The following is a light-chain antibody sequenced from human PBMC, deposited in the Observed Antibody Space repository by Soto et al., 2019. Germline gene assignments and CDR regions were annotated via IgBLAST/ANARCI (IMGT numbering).Light chain of an antibody. CDR1: QSISVN. J-gene: IGKJ2*03. V-gene: IGKV1-5*01. Sequence: DILLTQSPTSLSASVGDTVTITCRASQSISVNLNWYQHRPGEAPKVLIYASSTLATGAPSRFSGSGVGTEFTLTISSLQPDDFATYYCQQYNTYYSFGQGTKLEIK. CDR2: ASS. CDR3: QQYNTYYS.